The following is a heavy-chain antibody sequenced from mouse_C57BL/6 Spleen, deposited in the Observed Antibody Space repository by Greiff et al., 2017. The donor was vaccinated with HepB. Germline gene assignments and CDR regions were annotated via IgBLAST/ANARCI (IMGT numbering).Heavy chain of an antibody. CDR3: ARDGYYEVYAMDY. Sequence: EVQLQQSGAELVKPGASVKLSCTASGFNIKDYYMHWVKQRTEQGLEWIGRIDPEDGDTKYAPKFQGKATITADTSSNTAYLHLSSLTSEDTAVYYCARDGYYEVYAMDYWGQGTSVTVSS. CDR1: GFNIKDYY. D-gene: IGHD2-3*01. J-gene: IGHJ4*01. CDR2: IDPEDGDT. V-gene: IGHV14-2*01.